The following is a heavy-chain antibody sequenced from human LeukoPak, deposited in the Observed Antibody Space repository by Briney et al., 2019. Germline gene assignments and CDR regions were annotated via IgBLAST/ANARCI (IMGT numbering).Heavy chain of an antibody. D-gene: IGHD3-16*01. V-gene: IGHV4-4*07. J-gene: IGHJ4*02. Sequence: SETLSLTCTVSGGSISSAYWSWIRQHAGKGLEWIGRISISGSTNYNPSLKSRVTMSVDTSQNQFSLKLSSVTAADTAVYYCARDPSTFYFDYWGQGALVTVSS. CDR2: ISISGST. CDR1: GGSISSAY. CDR3: ARDPSTFYFDY.